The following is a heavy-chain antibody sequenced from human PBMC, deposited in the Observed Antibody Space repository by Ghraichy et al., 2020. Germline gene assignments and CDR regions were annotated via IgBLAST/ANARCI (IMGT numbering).Heavy chain of an antibody. J-gene: IGHJ4*02. Sequence: GESQNISCAASGFRFSNYAMSWVRQAPGKGLEWVSALNFGGGSTYYADSVRGRFTISRDNSKNTLYLQMNSLRAEDTAVYYCAKVPSPARPYYFDYWGPGTLVTVSS. D-gene: IGHD6-6*01. CDR1: GFRFSNYA. V-gene: IGHV3-23*01. CDR3: AKVPSPARPYYFDY. CDR2: LNFGGGST.